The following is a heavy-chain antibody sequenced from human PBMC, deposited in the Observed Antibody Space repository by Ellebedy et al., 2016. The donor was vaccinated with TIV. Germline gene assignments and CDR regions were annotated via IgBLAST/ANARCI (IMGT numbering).Heavy chain of an antibody. D-gene: IGHD3-16*02. CDR2: VFGRDNT. CDR3: IRDRYTTGWYAFDV. Sequence: PGGSLRLSCEASGFSVMDDYMSWVRQAPGQGLEWVALVFGRDNTAYGDSVRGRFTVSRDKGTNTVFLQLSGLRADDTDVYYCIRDRYTTGWYAFDVWGLGTMVAVSS. V-gene: IGHV3-66*01. CDR1: GFSVMDDY. J-gene: IGHJ3*01.